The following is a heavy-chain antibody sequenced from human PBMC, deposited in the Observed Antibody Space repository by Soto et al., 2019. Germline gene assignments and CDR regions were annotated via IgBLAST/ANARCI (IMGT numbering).Heavy chain of an antibody. V-gene: IGHV3-30-3*01. J-gene: IGHJ6*02. CDR1: GFTFNIHT. CDR2: ISYDGSYN. Sequence: QVQLLESGGGVVQWGGSVRLSCTASGFTFNIHTMHWVRQAPGEGLEWVAVISYDGSYNFYADSVKGRFTISRGNSKCTLYLLMNGLTDADTAIYYCSRDGITAFGMITPLDVDVWGQGTTVTVSS. CDR3: SRDGITAFGMITPLDVDV. D-gene: IGHD3-3*01.